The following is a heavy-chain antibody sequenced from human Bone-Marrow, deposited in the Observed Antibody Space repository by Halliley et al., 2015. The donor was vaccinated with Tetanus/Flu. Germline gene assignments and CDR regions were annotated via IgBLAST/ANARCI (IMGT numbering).Heavy chain of an antibody. CDR3: ARAGSSGWLDS. CDR1: GGSFGDSGYY. V-gene: IGHV4-34*12. Sequence: TLSLTCAVYGGSFGDSGYYWNWCRQPPGKGLEWIGEIIPYGNINYNQSLQSRVTISVDTSKNQFSLKLSSVSAADTAVYYCARAGSSGWLDSWGQGTLVTVSS. D-gene: IGHD6-19*01. CDR2: IIPYGNI. J-gene: IGHJ4*02.